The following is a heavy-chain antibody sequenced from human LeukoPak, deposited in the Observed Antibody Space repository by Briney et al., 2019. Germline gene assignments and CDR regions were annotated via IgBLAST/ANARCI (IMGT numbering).Heavy chain of an antibody. J-gene: IGHJ4*02. CDR2: IRAYNGNT. Sequence: ASVKVSCKASGYTFTSYRISWLRQAPGQGLEWMGWIRAYNGNTNYAQKLQGRVTMTTDTSTSTAYMELRSLTSDDTAVYYCARVLLEDIVVVVAATPWDYWGQGTLVTVSS. CDR1: GYTFTSYR. D-gene: IGHD2-15*01. CDR3: ARVLLEDIVVVVAATPWDY. V-gene: IGHV1-18*01.